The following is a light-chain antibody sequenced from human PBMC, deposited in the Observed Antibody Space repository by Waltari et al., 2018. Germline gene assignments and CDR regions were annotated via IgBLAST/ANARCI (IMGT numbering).Light chain of an antibody. CDR3: SSYTSSSTVV. Sequence: QSALTQPASVSGSPGQSLTISCTGTSSDVGDYNYVSWYQQHPGKAPKLMIYDVYNRPSGVVNRFSGSKSGNTASLTISGLQAEDEGDYYCSSYTSSSTVVFGGGTKLTVL. CDR1: SSDVGDYNY. CDR2: DVY. V-gene: IGLV2-14*03. J-gene: IGLJ2*01.